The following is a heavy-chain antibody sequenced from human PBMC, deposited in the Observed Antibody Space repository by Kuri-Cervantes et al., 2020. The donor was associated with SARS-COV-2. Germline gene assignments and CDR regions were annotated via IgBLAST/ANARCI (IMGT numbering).Heavy chain of an antibody. CDR1: GGSISSYY. D-gene: IGHD5-12*01. V-gene: IGHV4-59*05. CDR2: IYYSGST. CDR3: ATVARGAIVATIREGFDY. J-gene: IGHJ4*02. Sequence: SETLSLTCTVSGGSISSYYWSWIRQPPGKGLEWIGSIYYSGSTYYNPSLKSRVTISVDTSKNQFSLKLSSVTAADTAVYYCATVARGAIVATIREGFDYWGQGTLVTVSS.